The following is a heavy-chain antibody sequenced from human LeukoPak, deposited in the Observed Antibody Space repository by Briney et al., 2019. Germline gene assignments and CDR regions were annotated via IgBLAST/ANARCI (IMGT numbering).Heavy chain of an antibody. CDR3: ALLSSIAARVDY. Sequence: SVKVSCKASGGTFSSYAISWVRQAPGQGLEWMGGIIPIFGTANYAQKLQGRVTITTDESTSTAYMELSSLRSEDTAVYYCALLSSIAARVDYWGQGTLVTVSS. CDR2: IIPIFGTA. CDR1: GGTFSSYA. D-gene: IGHD6-6*01. V-gene: IGHV1-69*05. J-gene: IGHJ4*02.